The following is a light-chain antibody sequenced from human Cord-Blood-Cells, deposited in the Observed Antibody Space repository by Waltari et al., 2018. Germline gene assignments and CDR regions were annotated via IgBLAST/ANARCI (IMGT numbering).Light chain of an antibody. V-gene: IGLV2-11*01. J-gene: IGLJ3*02. CDR1: SSAVGGSNY. Sequence: QSALTQPRSVSGSPGQSVTISCTGTSSAVGGSNYVSWYQQHPGKAPKLMIYDVSKRPSGVPDRFSGSKSGNTASLTISGLQAEDEAYYYCCSYAGSYTWVFGGGTKLTVL. CDR2: DVS. CDR3: CSYAGSYTWV.